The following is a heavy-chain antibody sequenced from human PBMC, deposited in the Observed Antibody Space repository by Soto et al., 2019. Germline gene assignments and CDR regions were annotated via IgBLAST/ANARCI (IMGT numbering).Heavy chain of an antibody. CDR3: ATMGTPVTGLYYFDY. J-gene: IGHJ4*02. CDR1: GSSMSSCNYY. CDR2: ISYSGTT. Sequence: SETLSLTCTGSGSSMSSCNYYWSWIRQPPGKGLEWIGFISYSGTTHYSASLRGRVSISVDTSKNQFSLDLSSVTAADTAVYYCATMGTPVTGLYYFDYWGQGTLVT. V-gene: IGHV4-30-4*01. D-gene: IGHD4-17*01.